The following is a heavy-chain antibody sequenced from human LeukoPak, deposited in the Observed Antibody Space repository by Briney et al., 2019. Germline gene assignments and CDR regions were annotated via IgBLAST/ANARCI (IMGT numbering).Heavy chain of an antibody. Sequence: PSETLSLTCAVYGGSFSGYYWSWIRQPPGRGLEWIGEINHRGSTNYNPSLKSRVTISVDTSKNQFSLKLSSVTAADTAVYYCAREENSDLDWLLYTTNWFDPWGQGTLVTVSS. CDR1: GGSFSGYY. D-gene: IGHD3-9*01. J-gene: IGHJ5*02. CDR2: INHRGST. V-gene: IGHV4-34*01. CDR3: AREENSDLDWLLYTTNWFDP.